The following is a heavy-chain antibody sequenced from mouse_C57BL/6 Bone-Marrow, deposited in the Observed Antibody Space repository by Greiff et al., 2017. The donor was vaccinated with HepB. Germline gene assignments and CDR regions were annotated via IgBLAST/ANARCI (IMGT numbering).Heavy chain of an antibody. J-gene: IGHJ3*01. CDR1: GFNIKDDY. Sequence: EVHLVESGAELVRPGASVKLSCTASGFNIKDDYMHWVKQRPEQGLEWIGWIDPENGDTEYASKFQGKATITADTSANTAYLQLSSLTSEDTAVYYCTFLFAYWGQGTLVTVSA. CDR2: IDPENGDT. V-gene: IGHV14-4*01. CDR3: TFLFAY.